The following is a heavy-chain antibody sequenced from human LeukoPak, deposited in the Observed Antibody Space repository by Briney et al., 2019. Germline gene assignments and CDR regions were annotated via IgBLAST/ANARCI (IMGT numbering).Heavy chain of an antibody. D-gene: IGHD3-16*01. V-gene: IGHV3-48*04. J-gene: IGHJ3*02. CDR2: ISSTSSAI. Sequence: GGSLRLSCAASGFTFSRFGMNWVRQAPGKGLEWISYISSTSSAISYADSVKGRFTISRDNAKNSLYLQMNSLRAEDTALYYCAKATLLGARPYDAFDIWGQGTMVTVSS. CDR3: AKATLLGARPYDAFDI. CDR1: GFTFSRFG.